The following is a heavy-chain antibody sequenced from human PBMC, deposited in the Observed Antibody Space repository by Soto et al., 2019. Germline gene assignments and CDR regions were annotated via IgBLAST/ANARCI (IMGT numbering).Heavy chain of an antibody. CDR3: ARTCRSGGSCYLEY. V-gene: IGHV1-18*01. Sequence: ASVKVSCKASGYSFSSFGISWVRQAPGQGLEWVGWVSVPSGDTSSAQNFQGRVTVTTDTSTSTAYMEVGSLRSDDTAVYYCARTCRSGGSCYLEYWGEGTLVTVSS. D-gene: IGHD2-15*01. CDR1: GYSFSSFG. CDR2: VSVPSGDT. J-gene: IGHJ4*02.